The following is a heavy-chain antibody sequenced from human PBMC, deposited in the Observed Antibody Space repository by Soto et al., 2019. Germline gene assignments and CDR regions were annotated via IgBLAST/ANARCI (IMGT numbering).Heavy chain of an antibody. CDR1: GYTFPGYY. CDR3: AKTLMVYEFVAAFDI. V-gene: IGHV1-2*02. D-gene: IGHD2-8*01. Sequence: ASVKDTCKASGYTFPGYYMHWVRQAPGQGLEWMGWINPNSGGTNYAQKFQGRVTMTRDTSISTAYMELSRLRSDDTAVYYCAKTLMVYEFVAAFDIGAQGTMVTVSS. J-gene: IGHJ3*02. CDR2: INPNSGGT.